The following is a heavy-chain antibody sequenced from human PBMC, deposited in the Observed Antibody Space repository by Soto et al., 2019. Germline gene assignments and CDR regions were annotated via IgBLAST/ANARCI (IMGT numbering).Heavy chain of an antibody. CDR1: GGSIRSYY. Sequence: QVQLQESGPGLVMPSETLSLTCNVSGGSIRSYYWSWVRQPAGKPLEWIGRIYTSGSTNYNPSLKSRVSMSVDTSKNQFSLEVTSVTAADTAVYYCAREGASGFGMDVWGLGTTVTVSS. CDR3: AREGASGFGMDV. J-gene: IGHJ6*02. CDR2: IYTSGST. D-gene: IGHD1-26*01. V-gene: IGHV4-4*07.